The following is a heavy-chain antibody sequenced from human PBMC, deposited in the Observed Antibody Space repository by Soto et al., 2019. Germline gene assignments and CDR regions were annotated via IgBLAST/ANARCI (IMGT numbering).Heavy chain of an antibody. Sequence: PSESLALTCAASGGSVSSSNWWSWVRKTPGKGLEWIGEIYQSGSTNYNPSLKSRVTISVDKSNNQFSLKLSSVTAADTAVYYCARTYSSGWYYFDYWGQGTLVTVSS. CDR1: GGSVSSSNW. V-gene: IGHV4-4*02. J-gene: IGHJ4*02. CDR3: ARTYSSGWYYFDY. D-gene: IGHD6-19*01. CDR2: IYQSGST.